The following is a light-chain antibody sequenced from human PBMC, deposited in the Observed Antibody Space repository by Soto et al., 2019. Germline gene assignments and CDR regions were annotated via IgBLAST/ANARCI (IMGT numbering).Light chain of an antibody. CDR2: DVS. CDR3: CSYAGSYTLV. CDR1: SSDVGGYNY. V-gene: IGLV2-11*01. J-gene: IGLJ1*01. Sequence: QSVLTQPRSVSGSPGQSVTISCTGTSSDVGGYNYVSWYQQHPGKAPKLMIYDVSKRPSGAPDRFSGSKSGNTASLTISGLQAEDEAEYYCCSYAGSYTLVFGTGTKVPVL.